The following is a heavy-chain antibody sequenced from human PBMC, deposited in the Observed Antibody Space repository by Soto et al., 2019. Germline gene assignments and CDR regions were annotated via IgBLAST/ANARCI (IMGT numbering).Heavy chain of an antibody. J-gene: IGHJ4*02. Sequence: ASVKVSCKASGYTFTSYAMHWVRQAPGQGLEWMGWVNAYNGNTNYAQKFQGRVTMTTDTSTSTAYMELRSLRSDDTAVYYCAREAVSGRTGFDYWGQGTLVTVSS. CDR1: GYTFTSYA. D-gene: IGHD6-19*01. V-gene: IGHV1-18*01. CDR3: AREAVSGRTGFDY. CDR2: VNAYNGNT.